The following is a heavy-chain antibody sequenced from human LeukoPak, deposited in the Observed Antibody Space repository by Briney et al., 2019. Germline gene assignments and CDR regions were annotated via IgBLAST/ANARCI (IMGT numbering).Heavy chain of an antibody. D-gene: IGHD3-9*01. V-gene: IGHV3-21*04. CDR1: GFTFSSYS. CDR3: ARTAYDILTGYLD. Sequence: PGGSLRLSCAASGFTFSSYSMNWVRQAPGKGLEWVSSISSSSSYIYYADSVKGRFTISRDNAKNSLYLQMNSLRAEDTAVYYCARTAYDILTGYLDWGQGTLVTVSS. CDR2: ISSSSSYI. J-gene: IGHJ4*02.